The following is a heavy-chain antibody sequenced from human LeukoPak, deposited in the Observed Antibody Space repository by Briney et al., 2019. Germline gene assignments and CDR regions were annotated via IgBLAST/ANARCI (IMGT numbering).Heavy chain of an antibody. D-gene: IGHD6-19*01. CDR2: ISSTGNTI. CDR1: GFTFSSYE. V-gene: IGHV3-48*03. CDR3: AKDPIAVAGYYFDY. Sequence: GGSLRLSCAASGFTFSSYEMNWVRQAPGKGLEWVSYISSTGNTIYYADSVKGRFTISRDNSKNTLYLQMNSLRAEDTAVYYCAKDPIAVAGYYFDYGGQGTLVTVSS. J-gene: IGHJ4*02.